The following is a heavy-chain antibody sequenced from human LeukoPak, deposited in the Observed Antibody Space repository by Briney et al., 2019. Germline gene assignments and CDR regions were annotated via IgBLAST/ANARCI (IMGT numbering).Heavy chain of an antibody. CDR3: ARDCSGGSCNIDY. CDR2: ISSSSSYL. Sequence: GGSLRLSCAASGFTFSSYSMNRVRQAPGKGLKWVSSISSSSSYLYYADSVKGRLTISRDNAKNSLYLQMNSLRAEDTAVYYYARDCSGGSCNIDYWGQGTLVTV. V-gene: IGHV3-21*01. CDR1: GFTFSSYS. J-gene: IGHJ4*02. D-gene: IGHD2-15*01.